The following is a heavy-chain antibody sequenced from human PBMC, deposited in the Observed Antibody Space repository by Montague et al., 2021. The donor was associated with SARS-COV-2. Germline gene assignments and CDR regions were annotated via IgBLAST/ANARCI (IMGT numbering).Heavy chain of an antibody. D-gene: IGHD3-3*01. CDR3: ARGSSFVTIFGVVITDPLFDY. CDR2: INHSGST. V-gene: IGHV4-34*01. CDR1: GGSSSGYY. Sequence: SETLSLTCAAYGGSSSGYYWSWIHQPPGKGLEWIGEINHSGSTNYNPSLKSRVTISVDTSKNQFSLKLSSVTAADTAVYYCARGSSFVTIFGVVITDPLFDYWGQGTLVTVSS. J-gene: IGHJ4*02.